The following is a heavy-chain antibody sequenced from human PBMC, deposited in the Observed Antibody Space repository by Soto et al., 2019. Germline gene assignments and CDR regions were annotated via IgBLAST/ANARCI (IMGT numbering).Heavy chain of an antibody. CDR1: GFTVSSNY. CDR2: IYSGGST. J-gene: IGHJ6*02. V-gene: IGHV3-53*04. CDR3: ARDSYYDSRDYLASYGMDV. D-gene: IGHD3-22*01. Sequence: EVQLVESGGGLVQPGGSLRLSCAASGFTVSSNYMSWVRQAPGKGLGWVSVIYSGGSTYYADSVKGRFTISRHNSKNTMYLKMNSLRSEDTVVYYCARDSYYDSRDYLASYGMDVWGQGTTVTVSS.